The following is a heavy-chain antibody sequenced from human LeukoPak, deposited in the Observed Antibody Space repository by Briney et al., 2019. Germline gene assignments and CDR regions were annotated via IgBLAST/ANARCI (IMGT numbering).Heavy chain of an antibody. CDR3: ARVTPVLRFLEWLPNGEDAFDI. CDR1: GFTFSSYA. V-gene: IGHV3-30-3*01. D-gene: IGHD3-3*01. Sequence: GRSLRLSCAASGFTFSSYAMHWVRQAPGKGLEWVAVISYDGSNKYYADSVKGRFTISRDNSKNTLYLQMNSLRAEDTAVYYCARVTPVLRFLEWLPNGEDAFDIWGQGTMVTVSS. CDR2: ISYDGSNK. J-gene: IGHJ3*02.